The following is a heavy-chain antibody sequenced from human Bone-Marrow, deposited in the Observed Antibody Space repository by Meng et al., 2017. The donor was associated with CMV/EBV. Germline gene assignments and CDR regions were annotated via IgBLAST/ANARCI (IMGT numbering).Heavy chain of an antibody. CDR2: IIPIFGTA. J-gene: IGHJ6*02. Sequence: SVKVSCKASGGTFSSYAISWVRQAPGQGLEWMGGIIPIFGTANYAQKFQGRVTITTDESTSTAYMELSSLRSEDTAVYYCAREETGTWDFVFYYYYYGMDVWGQGTTVTVSS. CDR1: GGTFSSYA. V-gene: IGHV1-69*05. D-gene: IGHD1-1*01. CDR3: AREETGTWDFVFYYYYYGMDV.